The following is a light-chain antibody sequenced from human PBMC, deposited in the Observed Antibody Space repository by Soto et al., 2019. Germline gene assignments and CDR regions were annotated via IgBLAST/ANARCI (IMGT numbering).Light chain of an antibody. Sequence: DIPMTQSPSTLSASVGDRITITCRASQNINTWLAWYQQIPGEAPKLLIYDGSTLERGVPSRFSGSGSGTEFTLTISSLQPEDFETFYCQQYKTYSRTFGQGTTVEVK. V-gene: IGKV1-5*03. CDR3: QQYKTYSRT. J-gene: IGKJ1*01. CDR1: QNINTW. CDR2: DGS.